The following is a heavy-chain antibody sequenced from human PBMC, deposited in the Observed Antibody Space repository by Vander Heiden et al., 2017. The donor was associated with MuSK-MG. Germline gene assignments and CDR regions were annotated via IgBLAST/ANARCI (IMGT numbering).Heavy chain of an antibody. J-gene: IGHJ4*02. Sequence: EVQLLESGGGLVQPGGSLRLSCAASGFTFSGYAMSWVRQAPGKGLEWVSAISGSGGSTYYADSVKGRFTISRDNSKNTLYLQMNSLRAEDTAVYYCAKDKKRSQGPYYFDYWGQGTLVTVSS. CDR3: AKDKKRSQGPYYFDY. CDR1: GFTFSGYA. V-gene: IGHV3-23*01. CDR2: ISGSGGST.